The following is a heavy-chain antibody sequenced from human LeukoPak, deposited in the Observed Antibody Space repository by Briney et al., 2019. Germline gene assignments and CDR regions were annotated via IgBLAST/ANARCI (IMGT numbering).Heavy chain of an antibody. Sequence: GGSLRLSCAASGFTFSSYGMHWVRQAPGKGLEWVAFIRYDGSNKYYTDSVKGRFTISRDNSKNTLYLQMNSLRAEDTAVYYCAKDPHFTYYYDSSGYYGTYFDYWGQGTLVTVSS. CDR1: GFTFSSYG. CDR2: IRYDGSNK. D-gene: IGHD3-22*01. V-gene: IGHV3-30*02. CDR3: AKDPHFTYYYDSSGYYGTYFDY. J-gene: IGHJ4*02.